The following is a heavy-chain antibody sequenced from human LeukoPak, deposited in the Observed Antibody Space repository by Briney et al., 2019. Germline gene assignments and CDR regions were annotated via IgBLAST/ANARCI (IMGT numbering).Heavy chain of an antibody. J-gene: IGHJ4*02. D-gene: IGHD2-2*01. CDR1: GYTFTGYY. CDR3: ARDIWYSTSWNPSYYFDY. Sequence: ASVKVSCKASGYTFTGYYMHWVRQAPGQGLEWMGGIIPIFGTANYAQKFQGRVTITADESASTAYMELSSLRSEDTAVYYCARDIWYSTSWNPSYYFDYWGQGTLVTVSS. CDR2: IIPIFGTA. V-gene: IGHV1-69*13.